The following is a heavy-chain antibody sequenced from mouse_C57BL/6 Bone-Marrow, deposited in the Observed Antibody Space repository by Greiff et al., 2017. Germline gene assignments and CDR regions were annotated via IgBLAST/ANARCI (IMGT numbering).Heavy chain of an antibody. J-gene: IGHJ1*03. Sequence: VQLQQPGAELVKPGASVKLSCKASGYTFTSYWMHWVKQRPGQGLEWIGMIHPNSGSTNYNEKFKSKAPLTVDKSSSTAYMQLSSLTSEDSAVYYFATNSYYYGSRGYFDVWGTGTTVTVSS. V-gene: IGHV1-64*01. D-gene: IGHD1-1*01. CDR3: ATNSYYYGSRGYFDV. CDR2: IHPNSGST. CDR1: GYTFTSYW.